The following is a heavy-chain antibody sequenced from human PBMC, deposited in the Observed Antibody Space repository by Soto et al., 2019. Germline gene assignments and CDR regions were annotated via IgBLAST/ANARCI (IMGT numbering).Heavy chain of an antibody. D-gene: IGHD3-22*01. CDR2: IDPSDSYT. J-gene: IGHJ5*02. Sequence: RGESLKISCKGSGYSFTSYWISWVRQMPGKGLEWMGRIDPSDSYTNYSPSFQGHVTISADKSISTAYLQWSSLKASDTAMYYCARVSSEYYYDSSGPSGWFDPWGQGTLVTVSS. CDR3: ARVSSEYYYDSSGPSGWFDP. CDR1: GYSFTSYW. V-gene: IGHV5-10-1*01.